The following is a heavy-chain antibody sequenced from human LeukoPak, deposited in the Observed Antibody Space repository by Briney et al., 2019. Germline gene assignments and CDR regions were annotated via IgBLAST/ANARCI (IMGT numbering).Heavy chain of an antibody. CDR1: GGSISSGSHH. CDR3: ARGRSNYDLYYYGMDV. CDR2: INHSGST. J-gene: IGHJ6*02. Sequence: SETLSLTCTVSGGSISSGSHHWGWFRQPPGKGLEWIGEINHSGSTNYNPSLKSRVTISVDTSKNQFSLKLSSVTAADTAVYYCARGRSNYDLYYYGMDVWGQGTTVTVSS. V-gene: IGHV4-39*07. D-gene: IGHD4-11*01.